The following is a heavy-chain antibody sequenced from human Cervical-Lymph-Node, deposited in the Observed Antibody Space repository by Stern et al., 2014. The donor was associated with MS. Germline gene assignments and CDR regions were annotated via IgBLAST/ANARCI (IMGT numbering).Heavy chain of an antibody. CDR1: GFTFSSYW. CDR2: IERDGRAR. Sequence: EVQLVQSGGDLVPPGGSLRLSCAASGFTFSSYWMSPVRQAPGKGLAWVANIERDGRARNYVDSVKGRFTISRDNAKNSLYLQMSSLRVEDTAVYYCAGGTGWLHRHWGQGTLVTVSS. J-gene: IGHJ4*02. CDR3: AGGTGWLHRH. D-gene: IGHD5-24*01. V-gene: IGHV3-7*01.